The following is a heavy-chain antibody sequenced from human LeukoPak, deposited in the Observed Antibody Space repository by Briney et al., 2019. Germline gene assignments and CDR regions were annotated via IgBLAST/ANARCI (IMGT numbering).Heavy chain of an antibody. CDR1: GVSISSTTYY. CDR3: ARGFQWRDS. V-gene: IGHV4-39*01. J-gene: IGHJ4*02. CDR2: IYYSGTT. D-gene: IGHD6-19*01. Sequence: SETLSLTRTVSGVSISSTTYYWGWVRQPPGKGLEWIGNIYYSGTTYYNPSLRSRVTISVDTSKNQFSLNLSSVTAADTAVYYCARGFQWRDSWGQGTLVTVSS.